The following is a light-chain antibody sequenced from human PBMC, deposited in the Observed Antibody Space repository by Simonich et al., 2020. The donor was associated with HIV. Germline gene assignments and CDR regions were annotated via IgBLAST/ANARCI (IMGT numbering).Light chain of an antibody. CDR3: QQSYVTLLT. V-gene: IGKV1-27*01. Sequence: DIQMTQYPSTLSASVGDRVTITCRASQRFDIWFAWDQQKPGKAPKLLIYAASTLPSGVPSRFSGSGSGTDFTLTNSGLQPEDFATYYCQQSYVTLLTFGGGTKVEIK. J-gene: IGKJ4*01. CDR1: QRFDIW. CDR2: AAS.